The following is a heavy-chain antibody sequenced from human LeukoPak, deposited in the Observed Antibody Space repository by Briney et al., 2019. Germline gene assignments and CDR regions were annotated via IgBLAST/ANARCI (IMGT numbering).Heavy chain of an antibody. CDR3: ARGYGMATILY. CDR1: GYTFTNYG. Sequence: ASVKVSCKASGYTFTNYGLNWVRQAPGQGLEWVGWISASSGDTNYAQKLQGRVTMTIDTSTNTAYMEMRSLRSDDTAVYYCARGYGMATILYWGQGTLVTVSS. CDR2: ISASSGDT. D-gene: IGHD5-24*01. V-gene: IGHV1-18*01. J-gene: IGHJ4*02.